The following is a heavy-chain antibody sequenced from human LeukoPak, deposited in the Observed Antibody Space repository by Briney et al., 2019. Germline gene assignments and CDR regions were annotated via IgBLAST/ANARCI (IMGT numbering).Heavy chain of an antibody. D-gene: IGHD6-6*01. J-gene: IGHJ6*03. Sequence: ASVKVSCKASGGTFSSYAISWVRQAPGQGLEWMGGIIPIFGTANYAQKFQGRVTITADESTSTAYMELSSLSSEDTAVYYRARAGAARYYYYMDVWGKGTTVTVSS. CDR1: GGTFSSYA. CDR3: ARAGAARYYYYMDV. CDR2: IIPIFGTA. V-gene: IGHV1-69*13.